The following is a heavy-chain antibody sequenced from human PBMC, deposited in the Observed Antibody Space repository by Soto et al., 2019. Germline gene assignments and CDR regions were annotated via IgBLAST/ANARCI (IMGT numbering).Heavy chain of an antibody. CDR1: RSS. D-gene: IGHD2-15*01. CDR3: AIVLDCSDAYRALHP. V-gene: IGHV3-23*01. Sequence: RSSLSLVRRALREEKEWVSAITEGGVGTHQPDSVKGRFTISRDNSRNPLYMQMNSLRVEDTAVYYCAIVLDCSDAYRALHP. CDR2: ITEGGVGT. J-gene: IGHJ5*02.